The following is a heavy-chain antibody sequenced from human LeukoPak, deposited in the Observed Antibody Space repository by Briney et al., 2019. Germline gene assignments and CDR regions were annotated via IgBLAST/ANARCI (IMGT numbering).Heavy chain of an antibody. Sequence: ASVKVSCKASGYTFTGYYMHLVRQAPGQGLEWMGRINPNSGGTNYAQKFQGRVTMTRDTSISTAYMELSRLRSDDTAVYYCARFARGATVTKYYFDYWGQGTLVTVSS. CDR2: INPNSGGT. CDR3: ARFARGATVTKYYFDY. D-gene: IGHD4-17*01. CDR1: GYTFTGYY. V-gene: IGHV1-2*06. J-gene: IGHJ4*02.